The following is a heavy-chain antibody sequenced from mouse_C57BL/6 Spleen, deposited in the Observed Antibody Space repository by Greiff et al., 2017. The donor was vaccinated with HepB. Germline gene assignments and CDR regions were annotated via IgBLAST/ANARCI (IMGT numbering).Heavy chain of an antibody. V-gene: IGHV1-76*01. CDR2: IYPGSGNT. Sequence: VKLMESGAELVRPGASVKLSCKASGYTFTDYYINWVKQRPGQGLEWIARIYPGSGNTYYNEKFKGKATLTAEKSSSTAYMQLSSLTSEDSAVYFCAGYYYGSTSYWYFDVWGTGTTVTVSS. CDR3: AGYYYGSTSYWYFDV. D-gene: IGHD1-1*01. CDR1: GYTFTDYY. J-gene: IGHJ1*03.